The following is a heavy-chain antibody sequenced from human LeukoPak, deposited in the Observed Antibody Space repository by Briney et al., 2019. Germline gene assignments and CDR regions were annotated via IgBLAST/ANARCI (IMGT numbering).Heavy chain of an antibody. V-gene: IGHV1-3*01. J-gene: IGHJ4*02. D-gene: IGHD5-24*01. CDR3: ARSNDGDY. Sequence: ASVKVSCKASGYTFSTYAIHWVRQTPGQRLEWMGWINAGNGNTRYSQKFQGRVTITRDTSASTAYMELSSLTSEDTAVYYCARSNDGDYWGQGTLVTVSS. CDR1: GYTFSTYA. CDR2: INAGNGNT.